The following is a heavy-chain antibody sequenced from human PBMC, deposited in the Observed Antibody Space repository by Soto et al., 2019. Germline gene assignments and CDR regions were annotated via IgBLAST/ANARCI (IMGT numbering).Heavy chain of an antibody. CDR1: GYTFTSYG. CDR3: ARTEIAVNWFDP. CDR2: ISAYNGNT. D-gene: IGHD6-19*01. Sequence: ASVKVSCKASGYTFTSYGISWMRQAPGQGLEWMGWISAYNGNTNYAQKLQGRVTMTTDTSTSTAYMELRSLRSDDTAVYYCARTEIAVNWFDPWGQGTLVTVSS. J-gene: IGHJ5*02. V-gene: IGHV1-18*04.